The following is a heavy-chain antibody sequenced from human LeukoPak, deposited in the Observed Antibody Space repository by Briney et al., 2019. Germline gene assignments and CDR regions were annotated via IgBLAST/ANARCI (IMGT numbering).Heavy chain of an antibody. CDR2: ISSSSSYI. CDR3: ARESSNSGYDPRGFAY. D-gene: IGHD5-12*01. J-gene: IGHJ4*02. Sequence: GGSLRLSCAASGFTFSSYSMNWVRQAPGKGLEWVSSISSSSSYIYYAGSVKGRFTISRDNAKNSLYLQMNSLRAEDTAVYYCARESSNSGYDPRGFAYWGQGTLVTVSS. V-gene: IGHV3-21*01. CDR1: GFTFSSYS.